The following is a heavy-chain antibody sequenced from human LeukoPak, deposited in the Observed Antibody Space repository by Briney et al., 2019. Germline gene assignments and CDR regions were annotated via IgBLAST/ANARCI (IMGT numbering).Heavy chain of an antibody. J-gene: IGHJ4*02. CDR1: GFTFSSYS. Sequence: PGGSLRLSCAASGFTFSSYSMNWVRHAPGKGLEWVSFISSGSNIIHYADSVKGRFTISRDDAKDSLYLQMSSLRDEDTAVYYCAKSRVRNDIIFDYWGQGTLVTVSS. D-gene: IGHD3-10*01. V-gene: IGHV3-48*02. CDR2: ISSGSNII. CDR3: AKSRVRNDIIFDY.